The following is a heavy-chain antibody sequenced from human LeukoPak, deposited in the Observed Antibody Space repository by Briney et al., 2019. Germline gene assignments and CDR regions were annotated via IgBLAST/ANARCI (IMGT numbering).Heavy chain of an antibody. CDR1: GFTFSTYW. V-gene: IGHV3-7*01. CDR2: IKQDGSDK. D-gene: IGHD2-2*01. J-gene: IGHJ4*02. CDR3: ARVRCSSNSCFPDY. Sequence: GGSLRLSCAVSGFTFSTYWMSWVRQAPGKGLEWVANIKQDGSDKYYVDSVKGRFTISRDNAKNSLFLQMNSLRAEDTAVYYCARVRCSSNSCFPDYWGQGTLVTVSS.